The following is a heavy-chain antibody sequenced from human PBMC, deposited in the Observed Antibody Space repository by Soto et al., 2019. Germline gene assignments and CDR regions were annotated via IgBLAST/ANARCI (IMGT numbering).Heavy chain of an antibody. CDR3: TRIFSDALDI. V-gene: IGHV3-73*01. Sequence: GGSLRLSCAASGFIFRDSAIHWVRQASGKGLEWVARIRSKGNSYATAYAESVKGRFTISRDDPKNTAYLQLNSLKTEDTAVYYCTRIFSDALDIWGQGTMVTVSS. CDR2: IRSKGNSYAT. CDR1: GFIFRDSA. J-gene: IGHJ3*02. D-gene: IGHD3-9*01.